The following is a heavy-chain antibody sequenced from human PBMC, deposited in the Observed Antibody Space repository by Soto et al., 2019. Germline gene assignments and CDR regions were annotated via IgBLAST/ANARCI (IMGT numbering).Heavy chain of an antibody. J-gene: IGHJ4*02. V-gene: IGHV3-7*01. CDR1: GFTFSRFW. CDR3: ARDYYDSSGYPGDPPPGY. Sequence: GGSLRLSCAASGFTFSRFWMTWVRQAPGKGLEWVANIKQEGHERYYVESVEGRFTVSRDDAKNSLYLQMNSLRAEDTAVYYCARDYYDSSGYPGDPPPGYWGQGTLVTVSS. CDR2: IKQEGHER. D-gene: IGHD3-22*01.